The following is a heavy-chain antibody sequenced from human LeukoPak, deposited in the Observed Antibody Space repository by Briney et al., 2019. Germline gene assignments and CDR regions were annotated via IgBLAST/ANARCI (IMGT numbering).Heavy chain of an antibody. J-gene: IGHJ4*02. D-gene: IGHD4-17*01. CDR1: GYTFTGYY. Sequence: ASVKVSCKASGYTFTGYYIHWVRQAPGQGLEWMGWINPNSGGTNYAQKFQGRVTMTRDTSISTAYMELSRLRSDDTAVYYCARAFRTTVVFDYWGQGTLVTVSS. CDR3: ARAFRTTVVFDY. CDR2: INPNSGGT. V-gene: IGHV1-2*02.